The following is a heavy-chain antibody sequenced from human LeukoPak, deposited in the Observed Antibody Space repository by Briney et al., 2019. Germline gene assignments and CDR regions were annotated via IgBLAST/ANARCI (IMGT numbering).Heavy chain of an antibody. V-gene: IGHV5-51*01. CDR2: IYPGDSDI. D-gene: IGHD5-24*01. Sequence: GESLKISCKGSGYTFTNYWIGWVRQMPGKGLEWMGIIYPGDSDIRYSPSFQGQVTISADKSISTAYLQWSSLKASDTAMYYCARSLRDGYNSPGYWGQGTLVTVSS. J-gene: IGHJ4*02. CDR1: GYTFTNYW. CDR3: ARSLRDGYNSPGY.